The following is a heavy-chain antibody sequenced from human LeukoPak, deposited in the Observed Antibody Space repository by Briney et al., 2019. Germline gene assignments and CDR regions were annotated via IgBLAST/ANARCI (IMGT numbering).Heavy chain of an antibody. Sequence: GGSLRLSCAASGFSFSSYAMTWVRQPPGKGLEWVSTIRSSGGGGTTHYADSVKGRFTISRDNSKNTLSLEMSSLRAEDTAVYYCAKGMRSSDHWGQGTLVTVSS. J-gene: IGHJ4*02. V-gene: IGHV3-23*01. CDR3: AKGMRSSDH. CDR2: IRSSGGGGTT. CDR1: GFSFSSYA. D-gene: IGHD1-26*01.